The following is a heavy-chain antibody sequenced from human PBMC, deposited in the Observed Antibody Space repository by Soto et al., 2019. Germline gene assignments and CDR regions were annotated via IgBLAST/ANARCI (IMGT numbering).Heavy chain of an antibody. D-gene: IGHD6-19*01. J-gene: IGHJ4*02. CDR2: ISDDGSQK. CDR3: AKEAPGGWHFFDT. CDR1: GFTFRTYG. Sequence: GGSLRLSCAASGFTFRTYGMHWVRQAPGKGLEWVAFISDDGSQKYYGDSVKGRFTISRDNSKNTLSLRMISLRTEDTSVYYCAKEAPGGWHFFDTWGQGTLVTVSS. V-gene: IGHV3-30*18.